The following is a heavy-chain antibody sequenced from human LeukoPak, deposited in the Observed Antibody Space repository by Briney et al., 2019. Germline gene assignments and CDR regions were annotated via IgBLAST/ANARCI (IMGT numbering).Heavy chain of an antibody. CDR1: GFTFSSYW. CDR2: INSDGSST. Sequence: GGSLRLSCAASGFTFSSYWMHWVRQAPGKGLVWVSRINSDGSSTNYADSVKGRFTISRDNAKNTLYLQMNSLRAEDTAVYYCARGGGRYYDSSGYSYWGQGSLVTVSS. CDR3: ARGGGRYYDSSGYSY. J-gene: IGHJ4*02. V-gene: IGHV3-74*01. D-gene: IGHD3-22*01.